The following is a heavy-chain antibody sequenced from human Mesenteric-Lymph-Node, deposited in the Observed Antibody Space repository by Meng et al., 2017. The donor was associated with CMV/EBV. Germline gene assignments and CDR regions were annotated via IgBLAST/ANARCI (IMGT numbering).Heavy chain of an antibody. CDR3: VREGHSSGWAGTLDI. CDR2: ISSDGGHG. D-gene: IGHD6-19*01. Sequence: SGLTFSSDVFHWVRQAPGKGLEWVAVISSDGGHGQYADSVRGRFTISKDNAKNTVYLQLDSLRPEDTALYYCVREGHSSGWAGTLDIWGQGTMVTVSS. CDR1: GLTFSSDV. V-gene: IGHV3-30*04. J-gene: IGHJ3*02.